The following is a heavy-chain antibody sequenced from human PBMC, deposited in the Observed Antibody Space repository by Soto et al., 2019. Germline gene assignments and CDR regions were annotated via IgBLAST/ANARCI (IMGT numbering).Heavy chain of an antibody. V-gene: IGHV1-69*01. D-gene: IGHD3-10*01. Sequence: QVQLVQSGAEVKKPGSSVKVSCKASGGTFSSHVFNWVRQAPGQGLEWMGGIMPIIGTANYAQKFQGRVTITADESTSTANMELSSLRSEDTAVYYCARDLEFRDGNISHLDYWGQGILVTVTS. CDR3: ARDLEFRDGNISHLDY. CDR2: IMPIIGTA. CDR1: GGTFSSHV. J-gene: IGHJ4*02.